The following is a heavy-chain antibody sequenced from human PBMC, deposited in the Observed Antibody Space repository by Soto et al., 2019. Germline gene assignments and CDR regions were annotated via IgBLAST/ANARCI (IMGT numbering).Heavy chain of an antibody. J-gene: IGHJ4*02. CDR1: GFTFSSYG. CDR2: ISYDGSNK. D-gene: IGHD3-22*01. CDR3: AKESGYDSSGYLGH. V-gene: IGHV3-30*18. Sequence: GGSLRPSCAASGFTFSSYGMHWVRQAPGKGLEWVAVISYDGSNKYYADSVKGRFTISRDNSKNTLYLQMNSLRAEDTAVYYCAKESGYDSSGYLGHWGQGTLVTVSS.